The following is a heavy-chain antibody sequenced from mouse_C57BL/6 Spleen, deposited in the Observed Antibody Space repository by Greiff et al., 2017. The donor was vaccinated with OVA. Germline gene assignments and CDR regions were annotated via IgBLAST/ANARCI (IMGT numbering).Heavy chain of an antibody. D-gene: IGHD2-14*01. CDR3: ARSEYDDGRYFDV. CDR2: IDPSDSET. V-gene: IGHV1-52*01. J-gene: IGHJ1*03. CDR1: GYTFTSYW. Sequence: QVQLQQPGAELVRPGSSVKLSCKASGYTFTSYWMHWVKQRPIQGLEWIGNIDPSDSETHYNQKFKDKATLTVDKSSSTAYMQLSSLTSEDSAVYYCARSEYDDGRYFDVWGTGTTVTVSS.